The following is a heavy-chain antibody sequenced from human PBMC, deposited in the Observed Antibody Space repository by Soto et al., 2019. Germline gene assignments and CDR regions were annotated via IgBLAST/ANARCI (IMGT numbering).Heavy chain of an antibody. CDR1: GFTFSNYW. Sequence: EVQLVESGGGLVQPGGSLRLSCAASGFTFSNYWMHWVRQVPGKGLVWVSRIKSDGSSTNYADSVKGRFTISRDNAKNTLYLQMNSLRAEDMAVYYCARAYGMDVWGQGTTVTDSS. CDR2: IKSDGSST. J-gene: IGHJ6*02. V-gene: IGHV3-74*01. CDR3: ARAYGMDV.